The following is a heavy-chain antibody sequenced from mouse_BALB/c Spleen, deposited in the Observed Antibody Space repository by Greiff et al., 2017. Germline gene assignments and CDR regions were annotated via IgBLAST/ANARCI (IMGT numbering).Heavy chain of an antibody. CDR3: ARNYYGSSYSRYFDY. Sequence: VQLQESGAELVRPGSSVKISCKASGYAFSSYWMNWVQQRPGQGLEWIGQIYPGDGDTNYNGKFKGKATLTADKSSSTAYMQLSSLTSEDSAVYFCARNYYGSSYSRYFDYWGQGTTLTVSS. CDR2: IYPGDGDT. J-gene: IGHJ2*01. D-gene: IGHD1-1*01. CDR1: GYAFSSYW. V-gene: IGHV1-80*01.